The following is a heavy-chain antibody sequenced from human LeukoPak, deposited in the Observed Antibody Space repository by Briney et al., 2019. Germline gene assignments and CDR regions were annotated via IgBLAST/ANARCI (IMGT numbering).Heavy chain of an antibody. CDR2: ISGSGGST. CDR3: ARGGHDYYYMDV. D-gene: IGHD3-10*01. V-gene: IGHV3-23*01. CDR1: GFTFNNCA. Sequence: EPGGSLRLSCAASGFTFNNCAMNWVRQAPGKGLEWVSAISGSGGSTYYADSVEGRFTISRDNSKNTLYLQMNSLRAEDTAVYYCARGGHDYYYMDVWGKGTTVTVSS. J-gene: IGHJ6*03.